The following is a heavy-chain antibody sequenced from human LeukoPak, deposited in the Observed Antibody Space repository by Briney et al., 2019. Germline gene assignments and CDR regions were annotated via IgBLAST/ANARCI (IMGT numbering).Heavy chain of an antibody. CDR3: ASGSGEDAFDI. Sequence: AGGSLRLSCAASGFTFSSYAMHWVRQAPGKGLEWVAVISYDGSNKYYADSVKGRFTISRDNSKNTLYLQMNSLRAEDTAVYYCASGSGEDAFDIWGQGTMVTVSS. CDR2: ISYDGSNK. D-gene: IGHD3-10*01. J-gene: IGHJ3*02. CDR1: GFTFSSYA. V-gene: IGHV3-30-3*01.